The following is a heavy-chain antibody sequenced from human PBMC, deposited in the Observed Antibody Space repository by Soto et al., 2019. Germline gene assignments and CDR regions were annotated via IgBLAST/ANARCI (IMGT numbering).Heavy chain of an antibody. CDR1: GGSISSSSYY. CDR3: ARGNKQWLVEAHSDY. CDR2: IYYSGST. V-gene: IGHV4-39*01. D-gene: IGHD6-19*01. Sequence: SETLSLTCTVSGGSISSSSYYWGWIRQPPGKGLEWIGSIYYSGSTYYNPSLKSRVTISVDTSKNQFSLKLSSVTAADTAVYYCARGNKQWLVEAHSDYWGQGTLVTVSS. J-gene: IGHJ4*02.